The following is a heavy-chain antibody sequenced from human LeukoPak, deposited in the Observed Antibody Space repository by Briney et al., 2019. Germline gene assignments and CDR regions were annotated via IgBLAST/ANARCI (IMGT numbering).Heavy chain of an antibody. Sequence: GESLKISCKGSGYSFTSYWIGWVRQLPGKGLEWMGIIYPGDSDPRYSPSFQGQVTISADKSISTAYLQWSSLKASDTAMYYCARLAGPFVDAFDIWGQGTMVTVSS. CDR1: GYSFTSYW. CDR2: IYPGDSDP. V-gene: IGHV5-51*01. J-gene: IGHJ3*02. CDR3: ARLAGPFVDAFDI.